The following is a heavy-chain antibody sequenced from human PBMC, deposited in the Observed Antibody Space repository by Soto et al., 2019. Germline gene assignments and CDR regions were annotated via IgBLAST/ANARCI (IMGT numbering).Heavy chain of an antibody. D-gene: IGHD2-15*01. CDR2: VRGDNGHT. CDR3: ARDLGYCRSGTCYREWFGP. Sequence: QVQLVQSGAEVKKPGASVKVSCKASGYTFTTHGISWVRQVPGQGLEWMGWVRGDNGHTNYAQSLQGRVTMTTDTXTNTAYMELRSLRSDDTAVYYWARDLGYCRSGTCYREWFGPWGQGTLVTVSS. J-gene: IGHJ5*02. V-gene: IGHV1-18*01. CDR1: GYTFTTHG.